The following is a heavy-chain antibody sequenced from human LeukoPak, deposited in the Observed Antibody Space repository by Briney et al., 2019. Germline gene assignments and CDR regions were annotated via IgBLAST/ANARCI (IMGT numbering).Heavy chain of an antibody. CDR1: GDSVSRYF. CDR2: IHHSGTT. V-gene: IGHV4-59*02. CDR3: ARGGGCATTSCDFDW. Sequence: SETLSLTCTVSGDSVSRYFWNWIRQPPGKGLEWVGYIHHSGTTNYNSALKSRVAISVDTSKNQFSLKLSSVTAAATAVYFCARGGGCATTSCDFDWWGQGTQVTVSS. D-gene: IGHD2-15*01. J-gene: IGHJ4*02.